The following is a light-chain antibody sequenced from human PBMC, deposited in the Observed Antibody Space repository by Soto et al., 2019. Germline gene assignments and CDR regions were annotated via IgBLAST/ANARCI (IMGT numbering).Light chain of an antibody. CDR3: AVWDDSLNAWV. Sequence: QSVLTQPPSASGTPGQGVTISCSGSTSNIGSNTVNWYQQLPGTAPKLLVYSNDQRPSGVPDRFSASKSGTSAFLAISGLQSEDEADYDCAVWDDSLNAWVFGGGTQLTVL. J-gene: IGLJ3*02. V-gene: IGLV1-44*01. CDR1: TSNIGSNT. CDR2: SND.